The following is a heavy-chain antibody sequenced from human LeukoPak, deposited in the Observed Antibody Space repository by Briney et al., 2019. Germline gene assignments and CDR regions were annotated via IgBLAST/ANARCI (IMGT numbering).Heavy chain of an antibody. D-gene: IGHD3-10*02. J-gene: IGHJ6*02. V-gene: IGHV4-4*07. Sequence: SETLSLTCTVSGGSISSYYWSWIRQPAGKGLEWIGCIYTSGSTNYNPSLKSRVTISVDTSKNQFSLKLSSVTAADTAVYYCARHNDYYVVGGMDVWGQGTTVTVSS. CDR1: GGSISSYY. CDR3: ARHNDYYVVGGMDV. CDR2: IYTSGST.